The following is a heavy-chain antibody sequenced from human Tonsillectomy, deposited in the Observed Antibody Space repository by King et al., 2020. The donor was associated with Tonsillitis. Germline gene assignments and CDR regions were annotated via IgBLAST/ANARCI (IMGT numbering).Heavy chain of an antibody. CDR3: ARGGIAAAWGAAEYFQH. CDR2: IYTDGST. D-gene: IGHD6-13*01. J-gene: IGHJ1*01. V-gene: IGHV3-66*01. Sequence: VQLVESGGGLVQPGGSLRLSCAASGFTVNSNYMNWVRQAPGKGLEWVSVIYTDGSTYYGDSVKGRFTISRDNSKNTLYLQMNSLRAEDTAVYYCARGGIAAAWGAAEYFQHWGQGTLVTVSS. CDR1: GFTVNSNY.